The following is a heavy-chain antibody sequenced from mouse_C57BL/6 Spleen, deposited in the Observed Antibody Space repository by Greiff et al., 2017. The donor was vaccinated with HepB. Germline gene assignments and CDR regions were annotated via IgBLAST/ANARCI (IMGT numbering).Heavy chain of an antibody. CDR1: GYAFSSYW. V-gene: IGHV1-80*01. Sequence: VQLQQSGAELVKPGASVKISCKASGYAFSSYWMNWVKQRPGKGLEWIGQIYPGDGDTNYNGKFKGKATLTADKSSSTAYMQLSSLTSEDSAVYFCARMDSSGPWFAYWGQGTLVTVSA. CDR3: ARMDSSGPWFAY. CDR2: IYPGDGDT. D-gene: IGHD3-2*02. J-gene: IGHJ3*01.